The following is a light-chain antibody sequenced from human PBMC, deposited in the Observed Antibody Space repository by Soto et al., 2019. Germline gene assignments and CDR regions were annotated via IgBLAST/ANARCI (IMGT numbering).Light chain of an antibody. Sequence: SYELTQPPSVSVSPGQTASITCSGDKLGDKYACWYQQKQGQSPVLVIYQDSKRPSGIPERFSGSNSGTTATLTIRGTQAMDEADYYCQAWDSRTVVFGGGTKLTVL. J-gene: IGLJ2*01. CDR2: QDS. CDR1: KLGDKY. V-gene: IGLV3-1*01. CDR3: QAWDSRTVV.